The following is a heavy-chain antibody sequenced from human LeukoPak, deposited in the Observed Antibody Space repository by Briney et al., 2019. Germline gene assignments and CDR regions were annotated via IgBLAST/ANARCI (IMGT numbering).Heavy chain of an antibody. J-gene: IGHJ6*04. D-gene: IGHD3-10*01. Sequence: ASVKVSCKASGCTFTSYAMNWVRQAPGQGLEWMGWINTNTGNPTYAQGFTGRFVFSLDTSVSTAYLQICSLKAEDTAVYYCARGFTMVRGVLTNHYYYYGMDVWGKGTTVTVSS. CDR3: ARGFTMVRGVLTNHYYYYGMDV. CDR2: INTNTGNP. CDR1: GCTFTSYA. V-gene: IGHV7-4-1*01.